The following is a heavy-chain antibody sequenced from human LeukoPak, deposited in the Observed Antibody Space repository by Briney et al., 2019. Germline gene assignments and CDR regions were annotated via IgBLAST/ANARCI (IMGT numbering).Heavy chain of an antibody. CDR1: GSSISSGSYY. CDR3: ARGGKTYGGNPSYYFDY. V-gene: IGHV4-61*02. CDR2: IYTSGSP. Sequence: SETLSLTCTVSGSSISSGSYYWSWIRQPAGKGLEWIGRIYTSGSPHYNPSLQSRVPISVDTSKNQFSLKLSSVTAADTAVYYCARGGKTYGGNPSYYFDYWGQGTLVTVSS. J-gene: IGHJ4*02. D-gene: IGHD4-23*01.